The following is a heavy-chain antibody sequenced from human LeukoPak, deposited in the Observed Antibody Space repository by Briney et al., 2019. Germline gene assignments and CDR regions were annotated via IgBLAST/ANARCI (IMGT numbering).Heavy chain of an antibody. D-gene: IGHD4-11*01. CDR3: ARGQGTVTTH. CDR2: INHSGSA. V-gene: IGHV4-34*01. J-gene: IGHJ4*02. CDR1: GGSFSGYY. Sequence: TTETLSLTCAVSGGSFSGYYWTWIRQPPGKGLEWIGEINHSGSANYNPSLMSRVTISLDTSKNHFSLNLSSVTAADTAVYYCARGQGTVTTHWGQGTLVTVSS.